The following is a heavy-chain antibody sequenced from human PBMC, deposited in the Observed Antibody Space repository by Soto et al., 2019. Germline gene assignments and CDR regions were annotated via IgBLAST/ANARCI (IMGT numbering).Heavy chain of an antibody. CDR3: ARVSGYYLPDY. V-gene: IGHV1-3*05. CDR2: INAGNGNT. Sequence: QVQLVQSGAEEKKPGASVKVSCKASGYTFTNYATHWVRQAPGQRLEWMGWINAGNGNTKYSQKFQGRVTITSDTSARTAYMALSSLRSEDTAVYYSARVSGYYLPDYWGQGTLVTVSS. J-gene: IGHJ4*02. D-gene: IGHD5-12*01. CDR1: GYTFTNYA.